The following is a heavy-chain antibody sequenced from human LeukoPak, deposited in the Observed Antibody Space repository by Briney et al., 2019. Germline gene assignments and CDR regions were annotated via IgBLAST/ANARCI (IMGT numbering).Heavy chain of an antibody. D-gene: IGHD6-13*01. V-gene: IGHV3-30*02. J-gene: IGHJ4*02. CDR2: IQYDGSNK. Sequence: GGSLRLSCAASGFTFSIYGMHWVRQAPGKGLEWVAFIQYDGSNKYYADSVRGRFTISRDNSKNTLYLQMNSLRAEDTAVYYCGKDYSTAACSNFDYWGQGTLVTVSS. CDR1: GFTFSIYG. CDR3: GKDYSTAACSNFDY.